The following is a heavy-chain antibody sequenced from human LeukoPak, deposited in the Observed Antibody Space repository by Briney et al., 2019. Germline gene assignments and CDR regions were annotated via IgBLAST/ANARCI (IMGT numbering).Heavy chain of an antibody. CDR2: IYTRAST. Sequence: SQTLSLTRTVAAGSISSGRYYWSWIRQPARKGLERIGRIYTRASTHYNPSLKSRVTISADTSKTQFSLTLTPVTPADTTVYCCARGGYHSSGYGYYFDLGGQGT. D-gene: IGHD3-22*01. CDR3: ARGGYHSSGYGYYFDL. V-gene: IGHV4-61*02. J-gene: IGHJ4*02. CDR1: AGSISSGRYY.